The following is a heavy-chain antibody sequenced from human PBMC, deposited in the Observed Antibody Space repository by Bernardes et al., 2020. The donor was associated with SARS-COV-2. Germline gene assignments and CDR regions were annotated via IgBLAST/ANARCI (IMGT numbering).Heavy chain of an antibody. CDR3: AKDYPASDYLYYFYGMDV. V-gene: IGHV3-30*04. Sequence: GGSLRLSCAASGFTFSYYAIHWVRQAPGKGLEWVADISYDGSSKYYADSVMGRFTVSRDNSKNTVYLQMRSLRTEDTAIYYCAKDYPASDYLYYFYGMDVWGQGTTVTVSS. CDR1: GFTFSYYA. J-gene: IGHJ6*02. CDR2: ISYDGSSK. D-gene: IGHD3-22*01.